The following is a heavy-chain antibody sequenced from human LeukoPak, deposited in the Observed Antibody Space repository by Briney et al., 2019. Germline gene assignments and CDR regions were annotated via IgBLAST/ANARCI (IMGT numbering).Heavy chain of an antibody. CDR2: ISWNSGSI. Sequence: GGPLRLSCAASGFTFDDYAMHWVRQAPGKGLEWVSGISWNSGSIGYADSVKGRFTISRDNAKNSLYLQMNSLRAEDTALYYCAKAPRGYSYGSVYFDYWGQGTLVTVSS. CDR1: GFTFDDYA. D-gene: IGHD5-18*01. J-gene: IGHJ4*02. CDR3: AKAPRGYSYGSVYFDY. V-gene: IGHV3-9*01.